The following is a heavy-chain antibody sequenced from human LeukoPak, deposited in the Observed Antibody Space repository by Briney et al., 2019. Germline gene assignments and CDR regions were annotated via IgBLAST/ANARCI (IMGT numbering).Heavy chain of an antibody. CDR1: GGSISSSSCY. D-gene: IGHD2-15*01. V-gene: IGHV4-39*01. CDR2: IYYSGST. Sequence: SETLSLTCTVSGGSISSSSCYWGWIRQPPGKGLEWIGSIYYSGSTYYNPSLKSRVTISVDTSKNQFSLKLSSVTAADTAVYYCARHGARLLDYYYYYMDVWGKGTTVTVSS. CDR3: ARHGARLLDYYYYYMDV. J-gene: IGHJ6*03.